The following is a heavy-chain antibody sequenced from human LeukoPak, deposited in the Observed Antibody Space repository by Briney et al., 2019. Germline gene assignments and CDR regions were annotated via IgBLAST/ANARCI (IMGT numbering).Heavy chain of an antibody. V-gene: IGHV3-30*04. CDR2: ISYDGSNK. Sequence: GRSLRLSCAASGFTFSSYAMHWVRQAPGKGLEWVAVISYDGSNKYYADSVKGRFTISRDNSKNTLYLQMNSLRAEDTAVYYCAKGLPLLGAFDIWGQGTMVTVSS. CDR1: GFTFSSYA. CDR3: AKGLPLLGAFDI. D-gene: IGHD3-16*01. J-gene: IGHJ3*02.